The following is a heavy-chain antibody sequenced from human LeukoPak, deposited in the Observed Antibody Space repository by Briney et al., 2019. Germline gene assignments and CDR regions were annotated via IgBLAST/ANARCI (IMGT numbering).Heavy chain of an antibody. Sequence: ASVKVSCKASGYTFTSYYMHWVRQAPGQGLEWMGWISVYNGNTNYAQKLQGRVTMTTDTSTSTAYMELRSLRSGDTAVYYCARLYYDFWSGNGPAWFDPWGQGTLVTVSS. J-gene: IGHJ5*02. CDR2: ISVYNGNT. CDR1: GYTFTSYY. D-gene: IGHD3-3*01. CDR3: ARLYYDFWSGNGPAWFDP. V-gene: IGHV1-18*04.